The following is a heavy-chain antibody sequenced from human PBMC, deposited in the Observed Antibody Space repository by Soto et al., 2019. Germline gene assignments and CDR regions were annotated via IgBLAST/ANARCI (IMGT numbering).Heavy chain of an antibody. J-gene: IGHJ4*02. Sequence: GGSLRLSCAASGFTFSNYAMHWVRQAPGKGLEWVAVISYDGSNKYYADSVKGRFTISRDNSKNTLYLQMNSLRAEDTAVYYCARDREYYGSGSYYLVAYWGQGTLVTVSS. CDR2: ISYDGSNK. CDR3: ARDREYYGSGSYYLVAY. CDR1: GFTFSNYA. D-gene: IGHD3-10*01. V-gene: IGHV3-30-3*01.